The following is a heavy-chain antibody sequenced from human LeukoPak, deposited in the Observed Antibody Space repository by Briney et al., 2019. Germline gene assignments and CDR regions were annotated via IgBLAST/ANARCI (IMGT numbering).Heavy chain of an antibody. D-gene: IGHD2-2*01. CDR3: AREGGSQPYYYYYGMDV. CDR2: ISYNGSNK. V-gene: IGHV3-30-3*01. Sequence: PGGSLRHSCADPGFTFSSYALHWVRPAPGTRLEKVAVISYNGSNKNSADTVKGRFTISRDKAKNTLYLQMNSRRAEDTAVYYCAREGGSQPYYYYYGMDVWSQGTTVTVSS. CDR1: GFTFSSYA. J-gene: IGHJ6*02.